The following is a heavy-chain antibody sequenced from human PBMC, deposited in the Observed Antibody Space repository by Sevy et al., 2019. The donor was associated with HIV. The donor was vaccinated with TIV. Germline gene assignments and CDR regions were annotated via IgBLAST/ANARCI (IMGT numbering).Heavy chain of an antibody. CDR1: GFTFSSYA. J-gene: IGHJ4*02. V-gene: IGHV3-30*04. CDR3: ASHYYASTGYYFPLDY. CDR2: ISYDGNNK. Sequence: GGSLRLSCTASGFTFSSYAMYWVRQAPGKGLEWVAVISYDGNNKDYADSVKGRFTISRDNSKNTLYLQMNSLRAEDTAVYYCASHYYASTGYYFPLDYWGQGTLVTVSS. D-gene: IGHD3-22*01.